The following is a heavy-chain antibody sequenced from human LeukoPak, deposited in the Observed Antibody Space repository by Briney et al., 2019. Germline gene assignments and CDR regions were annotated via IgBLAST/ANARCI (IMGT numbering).Heavy chain of an antibody. CDR1: GFTFSSYG. D-gene: IGHD6-13*01. CDR3: AKDRGYSSSWYIDY. CDR2: ISYDGSNK. Sequence: GRSLRLSCAASGFTFSSYGMHWVRQAPGKGLEWVAVISYDGSNKYYADSVKGRFTISRDNSKNTLYLQMNSLRAEDTAVYYCAKDRGYSSSWYIDYWAREPWSPSPQ. J-gene: IGHJ4*02. V-gene: IGHV3-30*18.